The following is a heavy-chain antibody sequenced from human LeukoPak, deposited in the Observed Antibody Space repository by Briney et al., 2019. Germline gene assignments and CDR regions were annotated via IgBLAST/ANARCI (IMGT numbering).Heavy chain of an antibody. CDR2: IYYSGST. Sequence: SETLSLTCTVSGGSISSYYWSWIRQPPGKGLEWIGYIYYSGSTNYNPSLKSRVTISVDTSKNQFSLELSSVTAADAAVYYCARKRGMDVWGQGTTVTVSS. J-gene: IGHJ6*02. V-gene: IGHV4-59*01. CDR3: ARKRGMDV. CDR1: GGSISSYY.